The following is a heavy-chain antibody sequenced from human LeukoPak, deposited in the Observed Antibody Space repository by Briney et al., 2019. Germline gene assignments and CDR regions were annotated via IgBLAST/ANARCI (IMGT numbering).Heavy chain of an antibody. Sequence: SQTLSLTCAISGDSVSSNSAAWNWIRQSPSRGLEWLGRTYYRSKWYNDYAVSVKSRITINPDTSKNQFSLQLNSVTPEDTAVYYCARIGDPTISIAAAGEVADYWGQRTLVPVSS. V-gene: IGHV6-1*01. CDR3: ARIGDPTISIAAAGEVADY. D-gene: IGHD6-13*01. CDR1: GDSVSSNSAA. J-gene: IGHJ4*02. CDR2: TYYRSKWYN.